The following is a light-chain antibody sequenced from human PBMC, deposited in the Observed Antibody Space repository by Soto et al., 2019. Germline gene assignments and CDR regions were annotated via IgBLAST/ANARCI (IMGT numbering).Light chain of an antibody. J-gene: IGKJ3*01. CDR2: GAS. CDR3: QQYGSTWVT. V-gene: IGKV3-20*01. CDR1: QSVSSSN. Sequence: IVLTQSPGTLSLSHLPRATLSCRASQSVSSSNLAWYKEKPGQAPRLLIYGASSRATGIPDRFSGSGSGTDFTLTISRLEPEDFAVYYCQQYGSTWVTFGPGTKVDIK.